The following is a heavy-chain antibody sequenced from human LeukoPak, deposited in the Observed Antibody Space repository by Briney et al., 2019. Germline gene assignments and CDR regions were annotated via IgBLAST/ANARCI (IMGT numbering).Heavy chain of an antibody. D-gene: IGHD6-19*01. V-gene: IGHV1-2*06. J-gene: IGHJ4*02. CDR3: ASQTGIAVADYPNRQPPDY. Sequence: ASVKVSRKASGYTFTGYYMHWVRQAPGQGLEWMGRINPNSGGTNYAQKFQGRVTMTRDTFISTAYMELSRLRSDDTAVYYCASQTGIAVADYPNRQPPDYWGQGTLVTVSS. CDR2: INPNSGGT. CDR1: GYTFTGYY.